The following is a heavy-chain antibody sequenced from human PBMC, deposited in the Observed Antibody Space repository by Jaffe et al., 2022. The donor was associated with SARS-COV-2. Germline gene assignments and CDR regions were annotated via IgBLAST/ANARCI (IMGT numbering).Heavy chain of an antibody. D-gene: IGHD2-2*02. J-gene: IGHJ6*02. Sequence: QVQLVQSGAEVKKPGASVKVSCKASGYTFTSYGISWVRQAPGQGLEWMGWISAYNGNTNYAQKLQGRVTMTTDTSTSTAYMELRSLRSDDTAVYYCARGGGYCSSTSCYTPLPDGGGEPYYYYYGMDVWGQGTTVTVSS. V-gene: IGHV1-18*01. CDR3: ARGGGYCSSTSCYTPLPDGGGEPYYYYYGMDV. CDR2: ISAYNGNT. CDR1: GYTFTSYG.